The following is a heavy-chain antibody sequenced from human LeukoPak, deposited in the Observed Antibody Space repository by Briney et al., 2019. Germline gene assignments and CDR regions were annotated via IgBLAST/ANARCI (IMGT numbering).Heavy chain of an antibody. CDR3: AREKTRLLRLSNWFDP. CDR1: GFTVSSYT. D-gene: IGHD1-1*01. V-gene: IGHV3-21*01. CDR2: ISSSSSYI. J-gene: IGHJ5*02. Sequence: PGGSLRLSCAASGFTVSSYTMTWVRQAPGKGLEWVSSISSSSSYIYYADSVKGRFTISRDNAKNSLYLQMNSLRAEDTAVYYCAREKTRLLRLSNWFDPWGQGTLVTVSS.